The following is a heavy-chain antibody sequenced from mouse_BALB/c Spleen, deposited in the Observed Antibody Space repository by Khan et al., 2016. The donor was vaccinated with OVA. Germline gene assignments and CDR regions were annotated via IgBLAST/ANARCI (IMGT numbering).Heavy chain of an antibody. CDR2: MIYSGNT. J-gene: IGHJ3*01. CDR3: ARATYRYAFAY. D-gene: IGHD2-14*01. CDR1: GDSITSGY. V-gene: IGHV3-8*02. Sequence: EVQLQESGPSLVKPSQTLSLTCSVTGDSITSGYWSWIRKFPGNKLEYMGYMIYSGNTYYNPSLHSRISIPRHTSKNQYYLQLNSVTTEDTATYYCARATYRYAFAYWGQGTLVTVSA.